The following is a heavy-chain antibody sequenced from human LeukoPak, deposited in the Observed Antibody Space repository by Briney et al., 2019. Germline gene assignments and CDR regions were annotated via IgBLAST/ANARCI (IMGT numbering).Heavy chain of an antibody. CDR1: GGSFSGYY. J-gene: IGHJ6*03. CDR2: IDHSGST. V-gene: IGHV4-34*01. Sequence: SETLSLTCAVYGGSFSGYYWSWIRQPPGKGLEWIGEIDHSGSTNYNPSLKSRVTISVDTSKNQFSLKLSSVTAADTAVYYCARGVGSYYMDVWGKGTTVTVSS. CDR3: ARGVGSYYMDV. D-gene: IGHD3-10*01.